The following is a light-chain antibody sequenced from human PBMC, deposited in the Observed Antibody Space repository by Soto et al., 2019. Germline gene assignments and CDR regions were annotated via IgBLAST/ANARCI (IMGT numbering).Light chain of an antibody. CDR1: SSDVGGYNY. J-gene: IGLJ2*01. Sequence: QSALTQPASVSGSPGQSITISCTGTSSDVGGYNYVSWYQHHPGKAPKLMIYDVSNRPSGVSNRFSGSKSGNTASLTISGLQAEDEADYYCSSYTISSVVFGGGTKLTVL. CDR2: DVS. CDR3: SSYTISSVV. V-gene: IGLV2-14*03.